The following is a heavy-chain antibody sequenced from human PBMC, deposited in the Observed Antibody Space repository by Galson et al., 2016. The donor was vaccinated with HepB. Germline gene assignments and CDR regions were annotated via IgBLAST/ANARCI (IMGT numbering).Heavy chain of an antibody. Sequence: SLRLSCAASGFTFSSYGMHWVRQAPGKGLEWVAVIWYDGSNKYYVDSVKGRFTISRDNSKNTLYLQMNSLRVEDRAVYYCARGRGSTGDGYFDLWGRGTLVIVSS. J-gene: IGHJ2*01. CDR1: GFTFSSYG. CDR3: ARGRGSTGDGYFDL. V-gene: IGHV3-33*01. CDR2: IWYDGSNK. D-gene: IGHD7-27*01.